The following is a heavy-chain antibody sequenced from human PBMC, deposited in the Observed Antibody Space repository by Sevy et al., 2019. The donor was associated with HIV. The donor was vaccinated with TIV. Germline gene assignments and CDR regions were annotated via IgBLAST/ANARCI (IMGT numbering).Heavy chain of an antibody. Sequence: GGSLRLSCAASGFTFSSYSMNWVRQAPGKGLEWVSYISSSSSTIYYADSVKGRFPISIDNAKNSLYLQMNSLRAEDTAVYYWAREGSGILYTAFDIWGQGTMVTVSS. CDR3: AREGSGILYTAFDI. V-gene: IGHV3-48*01. CDR1: GFTFSSYS. D-gene: IGHD2-8*01. J-gene: IGHJ3*02. CDR2: ISSSSSTI.